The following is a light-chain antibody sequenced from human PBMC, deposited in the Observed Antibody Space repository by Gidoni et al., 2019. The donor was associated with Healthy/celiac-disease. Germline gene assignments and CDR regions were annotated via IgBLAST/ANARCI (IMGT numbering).Light chain of an antibody. CDR2: RDS. J-gene: IGLJ1*01. V-gene: IGLV3-9*01. CDR1: NIGSKN. CDR3: QVWDSSTAYV. Sequence: SYELTQPPSVSLARGQTARITCGGNNIGSKNVHWYQQKPGQAPVLVIYRDSNRPSGIPERFSGSNSGNTATLTISRAQAGDEADYYCQVWDSSTAYVFGTGTKVTVL.